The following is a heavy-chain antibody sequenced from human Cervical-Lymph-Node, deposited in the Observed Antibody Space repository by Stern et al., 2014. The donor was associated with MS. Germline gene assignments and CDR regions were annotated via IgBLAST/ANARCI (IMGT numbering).Heavy chain of an antibody. V-gene: IGHV1-8*01. J-gene: IGHJ4*02. CDR2: MNPDSGDT. Sequence: VPLAESGAEVKKPGASVKVYFKTSGYTFTSDDFNWVRQACGQVFHWMGWMNPDSGDTGYAQKFQACLTITRDTSMSTAYMELTPLRSEDSAVYYCTKSWDSWGQGTLVIVSS. CDR1: GYTFTSDD. CDR3: TKSWDS.